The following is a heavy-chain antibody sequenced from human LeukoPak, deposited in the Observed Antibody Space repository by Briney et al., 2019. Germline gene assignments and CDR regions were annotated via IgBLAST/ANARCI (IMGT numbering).Heavy chain of an antibody. Sequence: GGSLRLSRAASGFTVSSNYMSWVRQAPGKGLEWVSVIYSGGSTYYADSVKGRFTISRDNSKNTLYLQMNSLRAEDTAVYYCARNPHYYDSSPSSYWGQGTLVTVSS. V-gene: IGHV3-66*01. CDR1: GFTVSSNY. J-gene: IGHJ4*02. CDR3: ARNPHYYDSSPSSY. CDR2: IYSGGST. D-gene: IGHD3-22*01.